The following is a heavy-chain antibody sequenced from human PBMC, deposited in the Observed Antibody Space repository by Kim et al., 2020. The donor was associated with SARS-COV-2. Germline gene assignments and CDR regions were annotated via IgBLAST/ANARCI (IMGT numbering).Heavy chain of an antibody. J-gene: IGHJ4*02. Sequence: SGSPNYNPSLKSRVTISVDTSKNHFSLKLSSVTAADTAVYYCARAFPYFDYWGQGTLVTVSS. CDR3: ARAFPYFDY. CDR2: SGSP. V-gene: IGHV4-61*03.